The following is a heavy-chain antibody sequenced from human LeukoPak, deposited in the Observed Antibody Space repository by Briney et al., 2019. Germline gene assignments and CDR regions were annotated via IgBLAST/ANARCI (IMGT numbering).Heavy chain of an antibody. Sequence: GGSLRLSCAASGFTFSDYYMSWIRQAPGKGLEWVSYISSSGSTIYYADSVKGRFTISRDNAKNSLYLQMNGLRAEDTAVYYCARAKQDIVVVPAAIVYYYYGMDVWGQGTTVTVSS. D-gene: IGHD2-2*02. CDR1: GFTFSDYY. CDR2: ISSSGSTI. V-gene: IGHV3-11*01. J-gene: IGHJ6*02. CDR3: ARAKQDIVVVPAAIVYYYYGMDV.